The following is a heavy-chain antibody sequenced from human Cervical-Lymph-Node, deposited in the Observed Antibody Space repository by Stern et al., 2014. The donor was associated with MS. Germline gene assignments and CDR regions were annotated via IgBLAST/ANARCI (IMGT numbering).Heavy chain of an antibody. CDR1: GLTLSNSG. J-gene: IGHJ4*02. Sequence: VQLVQSGGGVVQPGRSLRLSCVASGLTLSNSGMHWVRQAPGKGLAWVAVISYDGTNKYYSDSVKGRFTIARDNSTNKLYMQMICLRAEDTALYYCAKDPRGIFGVVVPYFDFWGQGTQVTVSS. CDR2: ISYDGTNK. V-gene: IGHV3-30*18. D-gene: IGHD3-3*01. CDR3: AKDPRGIFGVVVPYFDF.